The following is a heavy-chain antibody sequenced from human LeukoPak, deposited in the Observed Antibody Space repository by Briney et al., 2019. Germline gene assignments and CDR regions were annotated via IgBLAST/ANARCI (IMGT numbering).Heavy chain of an antibody. CDR2: ISSSGSTI. CDR3: ARELWSYYFDY. Sequence: GGSLRLSCAASGFTFSSYEMNWVRQAPGKGLEWVSYISSSGSTIYYADSVKGRFTISRANANNSLYLQINSPRAEHTAVCYCARELWSYYFDYWGQGTLVTVSS. J-gene: IGHJ4*02. D-gene: IGHD5-18*01. CDR1: GFTFSSYE. V-gene: IGHV3-48*03.